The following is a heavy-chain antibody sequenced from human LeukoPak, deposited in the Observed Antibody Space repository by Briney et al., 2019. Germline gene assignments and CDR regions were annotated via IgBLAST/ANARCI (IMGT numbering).Heavy chain of an antibody. CDR2: ISSDGSDK. Sequence: PGGSLRLSCAASGFTFSSYGMHWVRQAPGKGLEWVAVISSDGSDKYYADSVKGRFTISGDNPKNTMYLQMNSLRDEDTAVYYCAKGSATTVVTIDYWGQGTLVTVSS. D-gene: IGHD4-23*01. CDR1: GFTFSSYG. V-gene: IGHV3-30*18. CDR3: AKGSATTVVTIDY. J-gene: IGHJ4*02.